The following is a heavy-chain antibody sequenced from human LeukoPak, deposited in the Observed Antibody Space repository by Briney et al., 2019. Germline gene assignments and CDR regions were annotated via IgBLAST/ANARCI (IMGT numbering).Heavy chain of an antibody. Sequence: GGSLRLSCAASGFTFTTYGLHWVRQAPGKGLEGVAAIASNGGSEYYADSVKGRFTISRDNSKNTLFLQMNSLRPDDTAVYYCAKRGHYSINWYHYFDYWGQGTLVTVSS. CDR2: IASNGGSE. CDR1: GFTFTTYG. J-gene: IGHJ4*02. V-gene: IGHV3-30*18. CDR3: AKRGHYSINWYHYFDY. D-gene: IGHD6-13*01.